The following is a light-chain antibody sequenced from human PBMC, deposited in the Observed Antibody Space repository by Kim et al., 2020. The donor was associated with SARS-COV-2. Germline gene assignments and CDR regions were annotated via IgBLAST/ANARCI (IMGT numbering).Light chain of an antibody. J-gene: IGLJ3*02. CDR3: VSYTTGSTWV. CDR2: GVS. Sequence: GQSSTISCTGISSAAGDYNYVSLYQQHPGKAPNLVIYGVSNRPSGVSYRFSGSSSGNAASLTISVLQAEDEADYYCVSYTTGSTWVFGGGTKLTVL. V-gene: IGLV2-14*03. CDR1: SSAAGDYNY.